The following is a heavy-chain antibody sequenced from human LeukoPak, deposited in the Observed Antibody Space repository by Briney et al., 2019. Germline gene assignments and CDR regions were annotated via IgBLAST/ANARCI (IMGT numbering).Heavy chain of an antibody. V-gene: IGHV3-23*01. CDR3: ARRAGGYSHPYDY. CDR2: LGGSGAST. D-gene: IGHD4-23*01. Sequence: GGPLRLSCAASGFTFSSYAMSWVRQAPGKGLEWVSTLGGSGASTYYADSVKGRFTISRDNSKNTLYLQMNHLRADDTAVYYCARRAGGYSHPYDYWGQGTLVTVSS. J-gene: IGHJ4*02. CDR1: GFTFSSYA.